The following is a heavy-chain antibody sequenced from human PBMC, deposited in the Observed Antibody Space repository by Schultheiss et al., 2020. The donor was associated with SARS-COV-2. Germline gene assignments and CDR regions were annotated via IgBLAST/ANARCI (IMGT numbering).Heavy chain of an antibody. D-gene: IGHD6-13*01. CDR2: INHSGST. Sequence: SETLSLTCAVYGGSFSGYYWSWIRQPPGKGLEWIGEINHSGSTNYKPSLKSRVTISVDTSKNQFSLKLSSVTAADTAVYYCARVRSSSWEYYFDYWGQGTLVTVSS. J-gene: IGHJ4*02. V-gene: IGHV4-34*01. CDR3: ARVRSSSWEYYFDY. CDR1: GGSFSGYY.